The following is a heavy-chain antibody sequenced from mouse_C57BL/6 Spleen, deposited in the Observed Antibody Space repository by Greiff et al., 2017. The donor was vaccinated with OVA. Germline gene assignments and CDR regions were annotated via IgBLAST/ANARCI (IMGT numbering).Heavy chain of an antibody. CDR1: GFTFSDYG. Sequence: EVQGVESGGGLVQPGGSLKLSCAASGFTFSDYGMAWVRQAPRKGPEWVAFISNLAYSIYYADTVTGRFTISRENAKNTLYLEMSSLRSEDTAMYYCARGTTVVAPPGFDVWGTGTTVTVSS. J-gene: IGHJ1*03. D-gene: IGHD1-1*01. CDR2: ISNLAYSI. CDR3: ARGTTVVAPPGFDV. V-gene: IGHV5-15*01.